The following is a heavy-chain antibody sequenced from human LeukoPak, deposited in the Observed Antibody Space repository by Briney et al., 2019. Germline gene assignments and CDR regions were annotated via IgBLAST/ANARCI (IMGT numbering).Heavy chain of an antibody. CDR3: ARVAGTHNYDFWSGYRYYFDY. J-gene: IGHJ4*02. CDR2: INHSGST. Sequence: KPSETLSLTCAVYGWSFSGYYWSWIRQPPGKGLEWIGEINHSGSTNYNPSLKSRVTISVDTPKNQFSLKLSSVTAADTAVYYCARVAGTHNYDFWSGYRYYFDYWGQGTLVTVSS. CDR1: GWSFSGYY. D-gene: IGHD3-3*01. V-gene: IGHV4-34*01.